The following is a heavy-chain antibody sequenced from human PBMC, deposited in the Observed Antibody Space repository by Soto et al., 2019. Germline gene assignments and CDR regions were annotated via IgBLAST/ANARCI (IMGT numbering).Heavy chain of an antibody. CDR2: IKPDGSDK. V-gene: IGHV3-7*04. CDR3: GRANY. Sequence: EVQLVESGGDLVQPGGSLRLSCAASGFTFGSYWMSWVRQRPEKGLEWVAKIKPDGSDKYYVDSVKVRFSISRDNAKNLMFLQMNSLRVEDTAVDYCGRANYWGDGTMVSVSS. CDR1: GFTFGSYW. J-gene: IGHJ4*01.